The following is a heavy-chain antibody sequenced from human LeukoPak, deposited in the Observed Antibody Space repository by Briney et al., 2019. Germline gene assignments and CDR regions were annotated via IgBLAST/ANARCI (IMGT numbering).Heavy chain of an antibody. V-gene: IGHV3-9*01. D-gene: IGHD6-13*01. CDR1: GFTFDDYA. CDR2: ISWNSGSI. J-gene: IGHJ5*02. CDR3: AKVGYSSSWAKGGWFDP. Sequence: GGSLRLSCAASGFTFDDYAMHWVRQAPGKGLEWVSGISWNSGSIGYADSVKGRFTISRDNAKNSLYLQMNSLRAEDTALYYCAKVGYSSSWAKGGWFDPWGQGTLVTVSS.